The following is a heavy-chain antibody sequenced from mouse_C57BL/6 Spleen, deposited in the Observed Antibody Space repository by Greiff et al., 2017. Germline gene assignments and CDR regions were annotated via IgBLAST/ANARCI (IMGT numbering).Heavy chain of an antibody. Sequence: EVKVVESEGGLVQPGSSMKLSCTASGFTFSDYYMAWVRQVPEKGLEWVANINYDGSSTYYLDSLKSRFIISRDNAKNILYLQMSSLKSEDTATYYCARDRGYDYDDYFDYWGQGTTLTVSS. J-gene: IGHJ2*01. CDR1: GFTFSDYY. V-gene: IGHV5-16*01. CDR3: ARDRGYDYDDYFDY. CDR2: INYDGSST. D-gene: IGHD2-4*01.